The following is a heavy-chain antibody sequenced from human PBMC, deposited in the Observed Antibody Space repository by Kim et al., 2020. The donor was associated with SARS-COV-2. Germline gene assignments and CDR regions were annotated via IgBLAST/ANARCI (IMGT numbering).Heavy chain of an antibody. J-gene: IGHJ4*02. CDR3: ARGRQWLLYRVFDY. D-gene: IGHD3-3*01. V-gene: IGHV4-59*09. Sequence: NPALQSRVTRSVNTSKSQFSLKLSSVPAADTAVYYCARGRQWLLYRVFDYWGQGTLVTVSS.